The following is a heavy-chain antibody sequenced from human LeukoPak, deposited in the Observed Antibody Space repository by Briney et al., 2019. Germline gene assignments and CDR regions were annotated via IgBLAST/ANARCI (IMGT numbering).Heavy chain of an antibody. CDR2: ISSSSTTI. J-gene: IGHJ4*02. V-gene: IGHV3-48*01. CDR3: ARGTTVTPLAFDY. CDR1: GFTVSSYS. D-gene: IGHD4-17*01. Sequence: GVSLRLSCAASGFTVSSYSLNGVRQAPGKGLEWVSYISSSSTTIYYADSVKGRFTISRDTAKNSLYLQMNSLRAEDTAVYYCARGTTVTPLAFDYWGQGTLVTVSS.